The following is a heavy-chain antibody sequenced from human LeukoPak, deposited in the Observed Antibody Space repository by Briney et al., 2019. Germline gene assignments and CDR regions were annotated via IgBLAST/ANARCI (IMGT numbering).Heavy chain of an antibody. D-gene: IGHD2-2*01. CDR1: GYTFTSNY. J-gene: IGHJ6*03. CDR3: ARVRAPIVVVPAAMYYYYYYMDV. CDR2: ISPSGGST. Sequence: GASVKVSCKAFGYTFTSNYMHWVRQAPGQGPEWMGVISPSGGSTTYAQKFQGRVTLTRDMSTSTDYLELSSLRSEDTAVYYCARVRAPIVVVPAAMYYYYYYMDVWGKGTTVTISS. V-gene: IGHV1-46*01.